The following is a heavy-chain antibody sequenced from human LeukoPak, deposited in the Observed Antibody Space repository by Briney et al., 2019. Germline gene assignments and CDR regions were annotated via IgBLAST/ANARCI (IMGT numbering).Heavy chain of an antibody. D-gene: IGHD3-10*01. CDR3: ARLVQYYYGSGSQGSPFDY. V-gene: IGHV4-34*01. Sequence: SETLSLTCAAYGGSFSGYYWSWIRQPPGKGLEWIGEINQSGSTNYNPSLKSRVTISVDTSKNQFSLKLSSVTAADTAVYYCARLVQYYYGSGSQGSPFDYWGQGTLVTVSS. CDR1: GGSFSGYY. CDR2: INQSGST. J-gene: IGHJ4*02.